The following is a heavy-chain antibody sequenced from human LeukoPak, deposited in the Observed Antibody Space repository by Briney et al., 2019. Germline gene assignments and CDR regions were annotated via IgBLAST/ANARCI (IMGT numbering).Heavy chain of an antibody. J-gene: IGHJ4*02. V-gene: IGHV3-74*01. CDR1: GFPFSRFW. CDR2: INRDATST. CDR3: ARDVPSTLGY. Sequence: GGSLRLSCEASGFPFSRFWMHWVRQVPGKGLEWVSRINRDATSTTYADSVKGRFSISRDNAKNTLYMEMNSLRVNDTAVYYCARDVPSTLGYWGQGTLVTVSS. D-gene: IGHD1-1*01.